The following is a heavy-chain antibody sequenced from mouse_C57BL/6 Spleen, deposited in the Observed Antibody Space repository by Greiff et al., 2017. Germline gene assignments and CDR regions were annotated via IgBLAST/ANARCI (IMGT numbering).Heavy chain of an antibody. D-gene: IGHD1-1*01. Sequence: EVQVVESGGGLVKPGGSLKLSCAASGFTFSDYGMHWVRQAPEKGLEWVAYISSGSSTIYYADTVKGRFTITRDNAKNTLFLQMTSLRAEDTAMYYCATPITTVVATGYFDVWGTGTTVTVSS. CDR2: ISSGSSTI. J-gene: IGHJ1*03. V-gene: IGHV5-17*01. CDR1: GFTFSDYG. CDR3: ATPITTVVATGYFDV.